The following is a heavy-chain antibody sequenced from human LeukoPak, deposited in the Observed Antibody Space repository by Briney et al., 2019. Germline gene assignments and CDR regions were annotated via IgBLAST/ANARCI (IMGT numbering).Heavy chain of an antibody. CDR1: GGTFSIYA. J-gene: IGHJ4*02. V-gene: IGHV1-69*04. CDR3: ARDLGYYDSSGYVLTLDY. D-gene: IGHD3-22*01. CDR2: IIPILGIA. Sequence: GASVKVSCKASGGTFSIYAISWVRQAPGQGLGWMGRIIPILGIANYAQKSQGRVTITADKSTSTAYMELSSLRSEDTAVYYCARDLGYYDSSGYVLTLDYWGQGTLVTVSS.